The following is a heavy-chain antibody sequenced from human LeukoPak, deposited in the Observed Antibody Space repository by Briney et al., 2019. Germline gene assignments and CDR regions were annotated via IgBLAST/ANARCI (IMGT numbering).Heavy chain of an antibody. J-gene: IGHJ4*02. CDR1: GGSISSGSYY. Sequence: SETLSLTCTVSGGSISSGSYYWNWIRQPAGKGLEWIGRIYTSGSTNYNPSLKSRVTISVDTSKNQFSLNLSSVTAADTAVYYCARARYNWNDHDYWGQGTLVTVSS. CDR2: IYTSGST. V-gene: IGHV4-61*02. D-gene: IGHD1-1*01. CDR3: ARARYNWNDHDY.